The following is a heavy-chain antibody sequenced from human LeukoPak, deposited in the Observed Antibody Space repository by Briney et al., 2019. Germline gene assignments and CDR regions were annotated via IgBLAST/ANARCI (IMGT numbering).Heavy chain of an antibody. J-gene: IGHJ6*03. CDR1: GFTFSSYS. CDR3: ARRSEFGVLYYMDV. V-gene: IGHV3-48*01. Sequence: GGSLRLSCAASGFTFSSYSMKWVRQARGRGGEWVSYISGSSRTIYSADSVKGRFTISRDNAKASLYLQMNRLRAEDTAVYYCARRSEFGVLYYMDVWGKGTTVTVSS. CDR2: ISGSSRTI. D-gene: IGHD3-16*01.